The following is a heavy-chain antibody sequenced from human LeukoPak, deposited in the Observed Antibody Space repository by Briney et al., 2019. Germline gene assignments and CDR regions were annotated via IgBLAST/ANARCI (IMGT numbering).Heavy chain of an antibody. CDR3: ARGSYSSGSSADY. V-gene: IGHV3-11*06. J-gene: IGHJ4*02. Sequence: GGSLRLSCAASGFTFSDYYMSWLRQAPGKGLEWVSYISSSDTYTNYADSVKGRFTISRDNAKNSLYLQMNSLRAEDTAVYYCARGSYSSGSSADYWGQGTLVTVSS. CDR1: GFTFSDYY. CDR2: ISSSDTYT. D-gene: IGHD6-19*01.